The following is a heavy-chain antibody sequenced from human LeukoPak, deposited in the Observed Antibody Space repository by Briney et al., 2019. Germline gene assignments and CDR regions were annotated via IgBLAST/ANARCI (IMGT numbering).Heavy chain of an antibody. CDR3: AKDLGGSGSYYNVGFDY. D-gene: IGHD3-10*01. V-gene: IGHV3-43*02. J-gene: IGHJ4*02. Sequence: GGSLRLSCAASGFTFDDYAMHWVRQAPGKGLEWVSLTSGGGGSTYYADSVKGRFTISRDNSKNSLYLQMNSLRTEDTALYYCAKDLGGSGSYYNVGFDYWGQGTLVTVSS. CDR1: GFTFDDYA. CDR2: TSGGGGST.